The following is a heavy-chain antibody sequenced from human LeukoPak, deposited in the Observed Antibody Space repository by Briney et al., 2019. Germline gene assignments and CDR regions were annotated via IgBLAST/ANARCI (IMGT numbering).Heavy chain of an antibody. J-gene: IGHJ5*02. Sequence: GASVKVSCKVSGYTLTELSMHWVRQAPGKGLEWMGGFDPEDGETIYAQKFQGRVTMTEDTSTDTAYMELSSLRSEDTAVHYCARGGEWSLHNWFDPWGQGTLVTVSS. CDR3: ARGGEWSLHNWFDP. V-gene: IGHV1-24*01. CDR1: GYTLTELS. CDR2: FDPEDGET. D-gene: IGHD3-3*01.